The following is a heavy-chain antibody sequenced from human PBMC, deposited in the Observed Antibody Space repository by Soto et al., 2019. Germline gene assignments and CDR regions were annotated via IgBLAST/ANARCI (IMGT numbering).Heavy chain of an antibody. V-gene: IGHV3-73*01. CDR2: IRSKANSYAT. CDR1: GFTFSGSD. Sequence: PGGSLRLSCAASGFTFSGSDMHWVRQASGKGLEWVGRIRSKANSYATAYAASVKGRFTISRDDSKNTAYLQMNSLKTEDTAVYYCSSRAPTTGSWGQGTLVTVSS. CDR3: SSRAPTTGS. J-gene: IGHJ5*02. D-gene: IGHD1-1*01.